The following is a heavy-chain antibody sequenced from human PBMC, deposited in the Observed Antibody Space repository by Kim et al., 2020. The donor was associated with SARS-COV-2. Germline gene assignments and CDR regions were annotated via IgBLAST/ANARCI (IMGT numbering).Heavy chain of an antibody. D-gene: IGHD1-1*01. Sequence: LRSRVTISVDTSKNQFSLKLSSVTAADTAVYYCARAHWMTYFSEYVVMDVWGKGTTVTVSS. CDR3: ARAHWMTYFSEYVVMDV. V-gene: IGHV4-34*01. J-gene: IGHJ6*03.